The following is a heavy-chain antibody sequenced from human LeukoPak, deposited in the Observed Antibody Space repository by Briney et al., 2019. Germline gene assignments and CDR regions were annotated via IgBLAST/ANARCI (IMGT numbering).Heavy chain of an antibody. CDR2: ISAYNGNT. CDR1: GYTFTSYG. Sequence: GASVKVSCKASGYTFTSYGISWVRQAPGQGLEWMGWISAYNGNTNYAQKLQGRVTMTTDTSTSTAYMELRSLRSDDTAVYYCARGYYDFWSGSAGWFDPWGQGTLVTVSS. D-gene: IGHD3-3*01. V-gene: IGHV1-18*01. J-gene: IGHJ5*02. CDR3: ARGYYDFWSGSAGWFDP.